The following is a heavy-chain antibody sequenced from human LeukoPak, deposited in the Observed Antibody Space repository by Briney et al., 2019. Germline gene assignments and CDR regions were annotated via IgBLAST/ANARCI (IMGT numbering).Heavy chain of an antibody. CDR3: ARAEMLYYFDY. V-gene: IGHV4-39*07. CDR1: GGSISGSNYY. D-gene: IGHD5-24*01. CDR2: IYYSGST. J-gene: IGHJ4*02. Sequence: SETLSLTCTVSGGSISGSNYYWGWIRQPPGKGLEWIGNIYYSGSTYYNPSLKSRVTISVDTSKNHFSLKLSSVTAADTAVYYCARAEMLYYFDYWGQGTLVTVSS.